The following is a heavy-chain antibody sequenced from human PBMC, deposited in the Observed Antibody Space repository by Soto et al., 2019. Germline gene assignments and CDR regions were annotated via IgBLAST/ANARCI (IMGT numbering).Heavy chain of an antibody. CDR1: GFTFSNYA. V-gene: IGHV3-23*01. D-gene: IGHD2-15*01. J-gene: IGHJ4*02. CDR3: ANGSGGSCYSSTDY. Sequence: GGSLRLSCAASGFTFSNYAMSWVRQAPGKGLEWVSAISGSGDNTFYADSVKGRFTLSRDNSKNTLYLQMNSLKADDTAAYYCANGSGGSCYSSTDYWGQGTLVTVSS. CDR2: ISGSGDNT.